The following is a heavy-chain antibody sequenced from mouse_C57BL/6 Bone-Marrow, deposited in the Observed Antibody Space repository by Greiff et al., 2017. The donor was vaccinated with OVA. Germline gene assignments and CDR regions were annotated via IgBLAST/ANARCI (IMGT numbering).Heavy chain of an antibody. Sequence: EVKLMESGGGLVQPGGSLKLSCAASGFTFSDYYMYWVRQTPEKRLEWVAYISNGGGSTYYPDTVKGRFTISRDNAKNTLYLQMSRLKSEDTAMYYCARRGSSYYFDYWGKGTTLTVSS. CDR2: ISNGGGST. CDR1: GFTFSDYY. CDR3: ARRGSSYYFDY. V-gene: IGHV5-12*01. J-gene: IGHJ2*01. D-gene: IGHD1-1*01.